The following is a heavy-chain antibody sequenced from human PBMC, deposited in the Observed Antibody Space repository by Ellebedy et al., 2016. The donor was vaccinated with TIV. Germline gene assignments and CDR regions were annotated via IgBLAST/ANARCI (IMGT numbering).Heavy chain of an antibody. Sequence: GESLKISCPGSGYSFSDYWIGWVRQMPGKGLEWMGIIYPGDSDTRYSPSFQGQVTISADKSISTAYLQWSSLKASDTAVYFCARSYSGSYRLLGFDYWGQGTLVTVSS. J-gene: IGHJ4*02. D-gene: IGHD1-26*01. V-gene: IGHV5-51*01. CDR1: GYSFSDYW. CDR3: ARSYSGSYRLLGFDY. CDR2: IYPGDSDT.